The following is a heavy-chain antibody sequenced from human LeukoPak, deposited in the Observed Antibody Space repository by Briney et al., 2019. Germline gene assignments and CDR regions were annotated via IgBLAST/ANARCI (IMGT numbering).Heavy chain of an antibody. Sequence: KPSETLSLTCAVYGGSFSGYYWSWIRQPPGKWLEWIGEITHSGSTNYNPSLKSRVTISVDTSKNQFSLKLSSVTAADTAVYYCARKSRGSTIFGVPTIPHFDYWGQGTLVTVSS. CDR3: ARKSRGSTIFGVPTIPHFDY. CDR2: ITHSGST. D-gene: IGHD3-3*01. J-gene: IGHJ4*02. CDR1: GGSFSGYY. V-gene: IGHV4-34*01.